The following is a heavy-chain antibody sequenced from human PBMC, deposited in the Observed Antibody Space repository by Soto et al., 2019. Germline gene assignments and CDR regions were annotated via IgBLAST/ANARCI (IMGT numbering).Heavy chain of an antibody. Sequence: PSETLSLTCTVSGGSISSSSYYWGWIRQPPGKGLEWIGSIYYSGSTYYNPSLKSRVTISVDTSKNQFSLKLSSVTAADTAVYYCARPSLADYYGSGSYYTAPFDYWGQGTLVTVSS. J-gene: IGHJ4*02. D-gene: IGHD3-10*01. CDR3: ARPSLADYYGSGSYYTAPFDY. CDR1: GGSISSSSYY. V-gene: IGHV4-39*01. CDR2: IYYSGST.